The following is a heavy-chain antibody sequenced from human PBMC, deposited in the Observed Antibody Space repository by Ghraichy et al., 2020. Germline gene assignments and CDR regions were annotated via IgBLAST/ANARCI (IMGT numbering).Heavy chain of an antibody. CDR3: AKDVSDFDAFDM. Sequence: GGSLRLSCAASGFTFDDHAMHWLRQAPGKGLEWVSGITWSMTTIAYADSVKGRFTISRGNAKKALYLQMNSLRAEDTAMYYCAKDVSDFDAFDMWGQGTMVTVSS. V-gene: IGHV3-9*01. CDR1: GFTFDDHA. D-gene: IGHD3/OR15-3a*01. J-gene: IGHJ3*02. CDR2: ITWSMTTI.